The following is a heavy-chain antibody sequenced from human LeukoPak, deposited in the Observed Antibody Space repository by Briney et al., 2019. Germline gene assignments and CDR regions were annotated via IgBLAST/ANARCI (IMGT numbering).Heavy chain of an antibody. V-gene: IGHV1-69*04. Sequence: GSSVKVSCKASGGTFSSYAISWVRQAPGQGLEWMGRIIPILGIANYAQKFQGRVTITADKSTSTAYMELSSLRSEDTAVYYCARDRRDGYSFLLYYVMDVWGQGTTVTVSS. CDR2: IIPILGIA. CDR1: GGTFSSYA. J-gene: IGHJ6*02. D-gene: IGHD5-24*01. CDR3: ARDRRDGYSFLLYYVMDV.